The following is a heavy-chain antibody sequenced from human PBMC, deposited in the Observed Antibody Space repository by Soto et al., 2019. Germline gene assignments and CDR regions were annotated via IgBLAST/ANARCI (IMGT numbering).Heavy chain of an antibody. V-gene: IGHV4-59*11. CDR1: GGYITNRY. CDR3: ARAGSTMTAHWEPLPIDY. CDR2: LYYSGTT. J-gene: IGHJ4*01. D-gene: IGHD4-17*01. Sequence: PSETLSLTCTVSGGYITNRYWGWIRQPPGKGLEWMGYLYYSGTTNYNPSLKSRLTMSVDTSKNQFSLSLTSVTAADTAVYYCARAGSTMTAHWEPLPIDYWGHGTLVTVSS.